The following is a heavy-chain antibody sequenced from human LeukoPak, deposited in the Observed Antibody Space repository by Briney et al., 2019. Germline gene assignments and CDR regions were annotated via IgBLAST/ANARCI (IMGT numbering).Heavy chain of an antibody. Sequence: GESLEISCTGSGYSFSTHWIGWVRQKPGKGLEWMGIIYPDDSDTRYSPSFEGQVTFSVDKSSTTADLTWSSLKASDTAMYFCARQKLLGDDVFDIWGQGTMVTVSS. D-gene: IGHD3-16*01. CDR1: GYSFSTHW. CDR2: IYPDDSDT. J-gene: IGHJ3*02. CDR3: ARQKLLGDDVFDI. V-gene: IGHV5-51*01.